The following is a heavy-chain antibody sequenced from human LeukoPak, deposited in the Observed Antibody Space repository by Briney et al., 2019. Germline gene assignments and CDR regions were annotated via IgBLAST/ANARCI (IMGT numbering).Heavy chain of an antibody. D-gene: IGHD6-13*01. CDR3: ARGPGSSSTEPGLDI. Sequence: ASVKVSCKASGGTFSSYAISWVRQAPGQGLEWMGIINPSGGSTSYAQKFQGRVTMTRDTSTSTVYMELSSLRSEDTAVYYCARGPGSSSTEPGLDIWGQGTMVTVSS. V-gene: IGHV1-46*01. J-gene: IGHJ3*02. CDR1: GGTFSSYA. CDR2: INPSGGST.